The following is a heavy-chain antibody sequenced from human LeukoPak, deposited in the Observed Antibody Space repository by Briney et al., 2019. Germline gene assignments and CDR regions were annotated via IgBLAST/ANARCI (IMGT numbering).Heavy chain of an antibody. D-gene: IGHD5-18*01. Sequence: WASVKVSCKASGYTFTGYYIHWVRQAPGQGLEWMGWINPNSGGTNYAQKFQGRVTMTRDTSISTAYMELSRLRSDDTAVYYCARGERGYSYGYLYWGQGTLVTVSS. V-gene: IGHV1-2*02. CDR1: GYTFTGYY. CDR3: ARGERGYSYGYLY. J-gene: IGHJ4*02. CDR2: INPNSGGT.